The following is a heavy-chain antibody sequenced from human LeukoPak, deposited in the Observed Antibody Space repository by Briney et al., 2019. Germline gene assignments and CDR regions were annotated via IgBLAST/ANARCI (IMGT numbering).Heavy chain of an antibody. D-gene: IGHD2-2*02. CDR2: IYPGDSDT. J-gene: IGHJ4*02. V-gene: IGHV5-51*01. Sequence: GESLKISCTGSGYSFTSYWIGWVRQMPGKGLGWMGIIYPGDSDTRYSPSFQGQVTISADKSISTAYLQWSSLKASDTAMYYCARHAYCSSTSCYTPFDYWGQGTLVTVSS. CDR3: ARHAYCSSTSCYTPFDY. CDR1: GYSFTSYW.